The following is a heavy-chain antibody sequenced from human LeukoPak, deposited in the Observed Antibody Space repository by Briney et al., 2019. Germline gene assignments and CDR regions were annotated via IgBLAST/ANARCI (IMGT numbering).Heavy chain of an antibody. V-gene: IGHV4-59*01. Sequence: PSETPSLTCTVSGGSISSYYWSWIRQPPGKGLEWIGYIYYSGSTNYNPSLKSRVTISVDTSKNQFSLKLSSVTAADMAVYYCARGGALSFGELFYWGQGTLVTVSS. J-gene: IGHJ4*02. CDR2: IYYSGST. D-gene: IGHD3-10*01. CDR3: ARGGALSFGELFY. CDR1: GGSISSYY.